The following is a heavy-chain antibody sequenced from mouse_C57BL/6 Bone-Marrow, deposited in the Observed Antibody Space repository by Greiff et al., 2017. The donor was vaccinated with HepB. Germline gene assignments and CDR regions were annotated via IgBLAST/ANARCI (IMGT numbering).Heavy chain of an antibody. D-gene: IGHD3-2*02. Sequence: VKLQESGAELARPGASVKLSCKASGYTFTSYGISWVKQRTGQGLEWIGEIYPRSGNTYYNEKFKGKATLTADKSSSTAYMELRSLTSEDSAVYFCARSGSSGGAMDYWGQGTSVTVSS. V-gene: IGHV1-81*01. J-gene: IGHJ4*01. CDR3: ARSGSSGGAMDY. CDR1: GYTFTSYG. CDR2: IYPRSGNT.